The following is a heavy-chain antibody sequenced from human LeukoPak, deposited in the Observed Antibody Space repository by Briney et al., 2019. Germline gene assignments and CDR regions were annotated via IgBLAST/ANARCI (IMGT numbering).Heavy chain of an antibody. V-gene: IGHV4-59*01. J-gene: IGHJ5*02. Sequence: PSETLSLTCTVSGGSISSYYWSWIRQPPGKGLEWIGYIYYSGSTNYNPSLKSRVTISVDTSKNQFSLKLSSVTAADTAVYYGARDNSLLWFGELLANWFDPWGQGTLVTVSS. D-gene: IGHD3-10*01. CDR2: IYYSGST. CDR3: ARDNSLLWFGELLANWFDP. CDR1: GGSISSYY.